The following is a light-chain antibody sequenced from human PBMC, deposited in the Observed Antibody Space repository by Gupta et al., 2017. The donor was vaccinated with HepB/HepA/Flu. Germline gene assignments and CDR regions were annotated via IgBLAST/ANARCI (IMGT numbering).Light chain of an antibody. CDR2: NNN. CDR3: TAWDDSLKGVV. J-gene: IGLJ2*01. CDR1: SSNIGSNT. V-gene: IGLV1-44*01. Sequence: QSVLPQPPSASVTPGQRVTISCSGSSSNIGSNTVNWYQQLPGTAPKLLIYNNNQRPSGVPDRFSGSKSGTSAALAISGLQAEDEADYYCTAWDDSLKGVVFGGGTKLTVL.